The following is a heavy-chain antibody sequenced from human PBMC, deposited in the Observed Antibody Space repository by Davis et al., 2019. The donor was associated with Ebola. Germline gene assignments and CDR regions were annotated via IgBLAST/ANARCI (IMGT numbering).Heavy chain of an antibody. CDR2: ISAYNGNT. CDR3: ARGIAVAGTGGY. CDR1: GYTFTSYD. V-gene: IGHV1-18*01. Sequence: ASVKVSCKASGYTFTSYDINWVRQATGQGLEWMGWISAYNGNTNYAQKLQGRVTMTTDTSTSTAYMELRSLRSDDTAVYYCARGIAVAGTGGYWGQGTLVTVSS. D-gene: IGHD6-19*01. J-gene: IGHJ4*02.